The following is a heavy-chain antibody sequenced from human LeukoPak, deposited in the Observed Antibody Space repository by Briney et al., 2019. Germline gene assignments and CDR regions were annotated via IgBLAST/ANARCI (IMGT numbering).Heavy chain of an antibody. CDR1: GFTFSSYA. Sequence: GGSLRLSCAASGFTFSSYAMHWVRQAPGKGLEYVSAISSNGGSTYYANSVKGRFTISRDNSKNTLYLKMGSLRAEDMAVYYCARSGRSDFWSGYPIDYWGQGTLVTVSS. D-gene: IGHD3-3*01. CDR2: ISSNGGST. J-gene: IGHJ4*02. V-gene: IGHV3-64*01. CDR3: ARSGRSDFWSGYPIDY.